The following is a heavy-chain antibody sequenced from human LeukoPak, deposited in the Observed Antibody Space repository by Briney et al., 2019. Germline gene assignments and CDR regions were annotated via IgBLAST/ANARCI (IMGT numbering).Heavy chain of an antibody. J-gene: IGHJ5*02. Sequence: SETLSLTCTVSGNSISSDTYYWPWLRQPAGKGLEWIGRIYASGSTTYNSSLKSRLTISVDTSKNQFSLKLNFVTAADTAVYYCAGARRYCSGGSCYNWFDPWGQGTLVAVSS. V-gene: IGHV4-61*02. CDR1: GNSISSDTYY. CDR3: AGARRYCSGGSCYNWFDP. D-gene: IGHD2-15*01. CDR2: IYASGST.